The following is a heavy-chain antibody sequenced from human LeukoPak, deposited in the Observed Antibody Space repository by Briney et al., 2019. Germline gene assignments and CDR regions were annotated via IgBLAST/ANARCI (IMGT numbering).Heavy chain of an antibody. J-gene: IGHJ5*02. V-gene: IGHV1-69*04. CDR3: AREIVVVVAATMSGWFDP. D-gene: IGHD2-15*01. CDR1: GGTFSSYA. CDR2: IIPILGIA. Sequence: SVRVSCKASGGTFSSYAISWVRQAPGQALEWMGRIIPILGIANYAQKFQGRVTITADKSTSTAYMELSSLRSEDTAVYYCAREIVVVVAATMSGWFDPWGQGTLVTVSS.